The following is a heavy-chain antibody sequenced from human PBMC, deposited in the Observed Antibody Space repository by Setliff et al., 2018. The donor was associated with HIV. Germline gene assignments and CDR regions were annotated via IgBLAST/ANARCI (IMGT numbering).Heavy chain of an antibody. D-gene: IGHD3-10*01. Sequence: ASVKVSCKASGGTFSSYAINWVRQAPGQGLEWMGGIIPIFNTPKYAQKFQGRVTITADESTSTAEMELSSLTSEDTAVYYCARDDHYYDLGSILSEWYFALWGRGTLVTVSS. CDR2: IIPIFNTP. CDR3: ARDDHYYDLGSILSEWYFAL. J-gene: IGHJ2*01. CDR1: GGTFSSYA. V-gene: IGHV1-69*13.